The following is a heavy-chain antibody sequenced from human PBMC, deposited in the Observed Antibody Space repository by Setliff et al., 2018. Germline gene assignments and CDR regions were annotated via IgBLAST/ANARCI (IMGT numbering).Heavy chain of an antibody. J-gene: IGHJ6*02. CDR3: ITLSTIPLGV. V-gene: IGHV3-15*01. CDR1: GFTFSNYA. CDR2: ITGSGTT. Sequence: PGGSLRLSCAASGFTFSNYAMSWVRQAPGKGLEWISAITGSGTTDYAAPVKGRFTISRDDSKNTLYLQMNSLKTEDTAVYYCITLSTIPLGVWGQGTTVTVSS. D-gene: IGHD2-2*01.